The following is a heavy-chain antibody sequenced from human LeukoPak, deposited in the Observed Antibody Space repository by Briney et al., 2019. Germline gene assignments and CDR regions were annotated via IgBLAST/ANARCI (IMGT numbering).Heavy chain of an antibody. V-gene: IGHV1-2*02. D-gene: IGHD3-10*01. J-gene: IGHJ6*02. Sequence: ASVKVSCKASGYTFTGYYMHWVRQAPGQGLEWMGWINPNRGGTNYAQKFQGRVTMTRDTSISTAYMELSRLRSDDTAVYYCARDCGSGSDYYYGMDVWGQGTTVTVSS. CDR2: INPNRGGT. CDR3: ARDCGSGSDYYYGMDV. CDR1: GYTFTGYY.